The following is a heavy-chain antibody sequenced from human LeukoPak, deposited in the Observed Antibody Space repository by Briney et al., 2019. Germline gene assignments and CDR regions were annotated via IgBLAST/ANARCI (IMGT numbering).Heavy chain of an antibody. D-gene: IGHD2-21*02. J-gene: IGHJ3*02. Sequence: ASVKVSCKASGYTFTSYDINWVRQATGQGLEWMGWMNPNSGKTGYAHKFQGRVTMTRNTSISTAYMELGSLRSEDSAVYYCASSCGGDCYYRALDIWGEGTKVTVSS. CDR2: MNPNSGKT. V-gene: IGHV1-8*01. CDR3: ASSCGGDCYYRALDI. CDR1: GYTFTSYD.